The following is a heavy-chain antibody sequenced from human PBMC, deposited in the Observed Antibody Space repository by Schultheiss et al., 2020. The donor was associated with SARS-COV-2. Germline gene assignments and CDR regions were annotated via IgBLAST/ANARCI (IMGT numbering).Heavy chain of an antibody. Sequence: SETLSLTCTVSGGSISSSSYYWGWIRQPPGKGLEWIGYIYYSGSTNYNPSLKSRVTISVDTSKNQFSLKLSSVTAADTAVYYCARDSEVVGASADAFDIWGQGTMVTVSS. V-gene: IGHV4-61*05. CDR2: IYYSGST. D-gene: IGHD1-26*01. J-gene: IGHJ3*02. CDR1: GGSISSSSYY. CDR3: ARDSEVVGASADAFDI.